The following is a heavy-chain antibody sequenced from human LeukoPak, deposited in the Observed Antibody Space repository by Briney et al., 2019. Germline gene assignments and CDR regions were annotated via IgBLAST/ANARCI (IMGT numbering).Heavy chain of an antibody. Sequence: PSETLSLTCTVSGGSISSSSHYWGWIRQPPGKGLEWIGSIYYSGTTYYNPSLKSRVTISVDTSKNQFSLKLSSVTAADTAVYYCARDDSSGYHDAFDIWGQGTMVTVSS. CDR3: ARDDSSGYHDAFDI. CDR1: GGSISSSSHY. CDR2: IYYSGTT. D-gene: IGHD3-22*01. V-gene: IGHV4-39*07. J-gene: IGHJ3*02.